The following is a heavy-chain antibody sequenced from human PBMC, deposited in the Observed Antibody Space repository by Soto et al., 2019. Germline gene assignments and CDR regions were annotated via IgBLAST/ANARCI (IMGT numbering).Heavy chain of an antibody. Sequence: PSETLSLTCTFSVGSVSSGSYYWSWVRQPPGKGLEWIGYIYYSGSTNYNPSLKSRVTISVDTSKNQFSLKLSSVTAADTAVSYCARASDFWSGQNNRFEPWGQGTPVTVSS. D-gene: IGHD3-3*01. CDR3: ARASDFWSGQNNRFEP. CDR1: VGSVSSGSYY. CDR2: IYYSGST. J-gene: IGHJ5*02. V-gene: IGHV4-61*01.